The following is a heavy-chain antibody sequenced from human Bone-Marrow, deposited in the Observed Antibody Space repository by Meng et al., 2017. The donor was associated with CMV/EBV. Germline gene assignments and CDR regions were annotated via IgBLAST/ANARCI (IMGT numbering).Heavy chain of an antibody. CDR1: GFTFSSYR. V-gene: IGHV3-21*01. CDR3: ARVFRVRAFGVVFPQYYFDY. J-gene: IGHJ4*02. D-gene: IGHD3-3*01. CDR2: ISSSSSYI. Sequence: GESLKISCAASGFTFSSYRMNWVRQAPGKGLEWVSAISSSSSYIYYADSVKGRFTISRDNAKYSLYLPMNSLRAEDTAVYYCARVFRVRAFGVVFPQYYFDYWGQGTLVTVSS.